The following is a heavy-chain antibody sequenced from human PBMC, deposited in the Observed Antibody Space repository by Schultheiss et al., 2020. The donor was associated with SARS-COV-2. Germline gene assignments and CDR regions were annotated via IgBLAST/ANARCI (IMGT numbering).Heavy chain of an antibody. CDR2: ISSSGSTI. CDR3: AKSYNDFAGYYYGMDV. Sequence: GGSLRLSCVASGFTFSDTFMTWIRQSPAKGLEWLSYISSSGSTIFYADSVKGRFTISRDNSKNTLYLQMNSLRAEDTAVYYCAKSYNDFAGYYYGMDVWGQGTTVTVSS. D-gene: IGHD3-3*01. J-gene: IGHJ6*02. V-gene: IGHV3-11*04. CDR1: GFTFSDTF.